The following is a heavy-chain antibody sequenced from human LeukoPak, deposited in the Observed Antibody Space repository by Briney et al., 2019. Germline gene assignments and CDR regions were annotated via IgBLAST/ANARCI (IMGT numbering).Heavy chain of an antibody. Sequence: GESLKISCKGSGYIFANYWIAWVRQMPGKGLEWMGIIFPGDSDTKYSPSFQGQVTMSADKSISTAYLQLSSLKASDTAMYYCTRQLPFDWSNNWFDPWGQGTLVTVSS. CDR2: IFPGDSDT. D-gene: IGHD3-9*01. J-gene: IGHJ5*02. CDR3: TRQLPFDWSNNWFDP. V-gene: IGHV5-51*01. CDR1: GYIFANYW.